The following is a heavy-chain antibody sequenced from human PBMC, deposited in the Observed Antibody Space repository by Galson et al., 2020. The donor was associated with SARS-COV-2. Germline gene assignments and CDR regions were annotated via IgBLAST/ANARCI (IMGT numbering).Heavy chain of an antibody. V-gene: IGHV5-10-1*01. D-gene: IGHD2-2*02. Sequence: HGESLKISCKGSGLRFTSYWISWVRQMPGKGLEWVGRIDPSDSYTNYSPSFQGHVTISADQSISTAYLQWSSLKASDTAMYYCSRHPDCSSTSCYIDYVDVWGKGTPVTVSS. J-gene: IGHJ6*03. CDR2: IDPSDSYT. CDR1: GLRFTSYW. CDR3: SRHPDCSSTSCYIDYVDV.